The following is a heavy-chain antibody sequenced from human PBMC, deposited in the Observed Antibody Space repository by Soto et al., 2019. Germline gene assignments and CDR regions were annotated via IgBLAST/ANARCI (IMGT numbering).Heavy chain of an antibody. CDR3: ARHLFSTKARLRVDSSSSSDLGAFDI. CDR1: GYSFTSYW. V-gene: IGHV5-51*01. CDR2: IYPGDSDT. Sequence: GASLKISCQGSGYSFTSYWIGWVRQMPGKGLEWMGIIYPGDSDTRYSPSFQGQVPISADKSISTAYLQWSSLKASDTAMYYCARHLFSTKARLRVDSSSSSDLGAFDIWGQGTMVTVSS. J-gene: IGHJ3*02. D-gene: IGHD6-6*01.